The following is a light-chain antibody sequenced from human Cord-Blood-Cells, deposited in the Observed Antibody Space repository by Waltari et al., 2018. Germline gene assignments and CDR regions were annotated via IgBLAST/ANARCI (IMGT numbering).Light chain of an antibody. CDR2: AAS. J-gene: IGKJ5*01. CDR1: QSISSY. Sequence: DIQMTQSPSSLSASVGDRVTITCRAIQSISSYLNWYQQKPGKAPKLLIYAASSLQSGVPSRFSGSGSGTDFTLTISSLQPEDFATYYYQQSYSTPITFGQGTRLEIK. CDR3: QQSYSTPIT. V-gene: IGKV1-39*01.